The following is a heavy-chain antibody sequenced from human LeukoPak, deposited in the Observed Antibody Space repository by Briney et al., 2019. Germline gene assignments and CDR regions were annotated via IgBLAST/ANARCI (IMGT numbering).Heavy chain of an antibody. V-gene: IGHV3-66*01. D-gene: IGHD6-6*01. Sequence: PGGSLRLSCAASGFTSRNNFTNVWMSWVRQAPGKGLEWVSIIYTGGTTHYADSLKDRFTISRDDSINTLYLQMNSLRAEDTAVYYCARDSSSYYFDYWGQGTLVTVSS. J-gene: IGHJ4*02. CDR3: ARDSSSYYFDY. CDR1: GFTSRNNF. CDR2: IYTGGTT.